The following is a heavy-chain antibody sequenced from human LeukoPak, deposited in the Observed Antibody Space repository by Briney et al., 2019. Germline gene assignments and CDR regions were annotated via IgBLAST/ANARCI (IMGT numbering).Heavy chain of an antibody. Sequence: GGSLRLSCEASGFTFSTYTMSWVRQAPGKGLEWLSCITSSTYYADSVKGRFTISRDNAKNSLYLQMNSLRAEDTAVYYCARARYFGSATYHDYWGQGTLVTVSS. CDR2: ITSST. CDR3: ARARYFGSATYHDY. D-gene: IGHD3-10*01. J-gene: IGHJ4*02. V-gene: IGHV3-48*01. CDR1: GFTFSTYT.